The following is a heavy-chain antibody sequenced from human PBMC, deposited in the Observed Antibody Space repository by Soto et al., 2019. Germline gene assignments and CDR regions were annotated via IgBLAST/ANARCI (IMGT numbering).Heavy chain of an antibody. CDR2: INHSGST. J-gene: IGHJ6*04. D-gene: IGHD3-3*01. Sequence: LSLTCAVYGGSFSGYYWSWIRQPPGKGLEWIGEINHSGSTNYNPSLKSRVTISVDTSKNQFSLKLSSVTAADTAVYYCARGAVGYYDFWSGFNRDGMDVWGKGTRVTVSS. CDR3: ARGAVGYYDFWSGFNRDGMDV. CDR1: GGSFSGYY. V-gene: IGHV4-34*01.